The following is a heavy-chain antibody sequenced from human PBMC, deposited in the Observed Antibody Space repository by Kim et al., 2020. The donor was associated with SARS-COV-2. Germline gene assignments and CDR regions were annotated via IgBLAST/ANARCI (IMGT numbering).Heavy chain of an antibody. CDR2: VSHSGST. V-gene: IGHV4-38-2*02. D-gene: IGHD3-10*01. J-gene: IGHJ6*04. Sequence: SETLSLTCNASGFSIGSGYYWGWVRPSPGKGLGWIGSVSHSGSTYYSPSLRGRVAISVDMSKNQFSLKMSSVTAADTAVYFCAREGRGSMLRGSGLPDYGMDGWGGGTSATVSS. CDR1: GFSIGSGYY. CDR3: AREGRGSMLRGSGLPDYGMDG.